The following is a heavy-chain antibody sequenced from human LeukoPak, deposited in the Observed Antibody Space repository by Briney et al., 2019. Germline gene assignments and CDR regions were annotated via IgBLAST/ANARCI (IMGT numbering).Heavy chain of an antibody. CDR1: GYTFSGYY. CDR2: INPNSGGT. V-gene: IGHV1-2*02. CDR3: ARSSKGYCSSTSCPETVNNWFDP. Sequence: ASVKVSCKASGYTFSGYYMHWVRQAPGQGLEWMGWINPNSGGTNYAQKFQGRVTITADKSTSTAYMELSSLRSEDTAVYYCARSSKGYCSSTSCPETVNNWFDPWGQGTLVTVSS. D-gene: IGHD2-2*01. J-gene: IGHJ5*02.